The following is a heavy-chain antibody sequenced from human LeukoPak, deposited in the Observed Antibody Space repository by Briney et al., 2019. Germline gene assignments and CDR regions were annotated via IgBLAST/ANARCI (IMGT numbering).Heavy chain of an antibody. CDR1: GGSISSYY. V-gene: IGHV4-59*01. D-gene: IGHD5/OR15-5a*01. J-gene: IGHJ6*03. CDR2: IYYSGST. Sequence: SETLSLTCTVSGGSISSYYWSWIRQPPGKGLEWIGYIYYSGSTNYNPSLKSRVTMSVDTSKNQFSLKLSSVTAADTAVYYCARVSHSSSYYYYYYMDVWGKGTTVTISS. CDR3: ARVSHSSSYYYYYYMDV.